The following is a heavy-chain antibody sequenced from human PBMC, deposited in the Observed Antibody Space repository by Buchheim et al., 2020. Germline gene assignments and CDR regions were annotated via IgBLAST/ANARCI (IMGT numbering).Heavy chain of an antibody. CDR1: GYTFTSYY. J-gene: IGHJ4*02. D-gene: IGHD6-19*01. CDR2: INPSGGST. V-gene: IGHV1-46*01. CDR3: ATSSQGIAVAGLFDY. Sequence: QVQLVQSGAEVKKPGASVKVSCKASGYTFTSYYLHWVRQAPGQGLEWMGIINPSGGSTSYAQKFQGRVTMTRDTSTSTVYMELSSLRSEDTAVYYCATSSQGIAVAGLFDYWGQGTL.